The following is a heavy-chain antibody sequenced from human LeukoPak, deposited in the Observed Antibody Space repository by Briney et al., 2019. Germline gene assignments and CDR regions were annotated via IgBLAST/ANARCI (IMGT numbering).Heavy chain of an antibody. D-gene: IGHD3-3*01. V-gene: IGHV1-18*01. CDR3: ARNEMGVFGVVITKYCYYYGMDV. CDR1: GYTFTSYG. Sequence: ASVKVSCKASGYTFTSYGISWVRQAPGQGLEWMGWISAYNGNTNYAQKLQGRVTMTTDTSTSTAYMELRSLRSDDTAVYYCARNEMGVFGVVITKYCYYYGMDVWGQGTTVTVSS. J-gene: IGHJ6*02. CDR2: ISAYNGNT.